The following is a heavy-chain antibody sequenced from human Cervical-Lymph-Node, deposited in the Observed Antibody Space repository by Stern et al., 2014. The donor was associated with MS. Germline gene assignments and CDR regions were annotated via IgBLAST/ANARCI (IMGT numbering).Heavy chain of an antibody. V-gene: IGHV3-9*01. CDR1: GFTFDDYA. CDR3: AKALPGRSGMDV. Sequence: VQLEESGGGLVQPGRSLRLSCAASGFTFDDYAMHWVRQAPGKGLEWVSGISLNSGSIGYADSVKGRFTISRDNAKNSLYLQMNSLRAEDTALYYCAKALPGRSGMDVWGQGTTVTVSS. J-gene: IGHJ6*02. D-gene: IGHD5/OR15-5a*01. CDR2: ISLNSGSI.